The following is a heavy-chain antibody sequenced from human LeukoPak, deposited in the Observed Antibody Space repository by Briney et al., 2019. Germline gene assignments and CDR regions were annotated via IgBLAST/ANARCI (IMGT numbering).Heavy chain of an antibody. Sequence: VRQVXXEGLVWVSRINEDGSITNYADSVKGRFSISRDNAKNTLYLQMNSLRAEDTAVYYCGRDLGGRSGYWGQGTLVTVSS. CDR2: INEDGSIT. V-gene: IGHV3-74*01. J-gene: IGHJ4*02. CDR3: GRDLGGRSGY. D-gene: IGHD1-26*01.